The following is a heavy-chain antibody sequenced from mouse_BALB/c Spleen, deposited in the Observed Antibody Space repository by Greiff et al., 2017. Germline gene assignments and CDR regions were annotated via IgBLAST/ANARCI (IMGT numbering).Heavy chain of an antibody. CDR2: ISCYNGAT. CDR1: GYSFTGYY. J-gene: IGHJ2*01. Sequence: LVKTGASVKISCKASGYSFTGYYMHWVKQSHGKSLEWIGYISCYNGATSYNQKFKGKATLTVDKSSSTAYMQLSSPTSEDSAVYYCARRTTVVLDYWGQGTTLTVSS. CDR3: ARRTTVVLDY. D-gene: IGHD1-1*01. V-gene: IGHV1S34*01.